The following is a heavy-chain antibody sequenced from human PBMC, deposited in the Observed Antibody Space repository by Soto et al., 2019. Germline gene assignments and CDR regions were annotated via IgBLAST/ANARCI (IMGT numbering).Heavy chain of an antibody. Sequence: SVKVSCKTSGGTFSSYAISWVRQAPGQGLEWMGGIIPIFGTANYAQKFQGRVTITEDESTSTAYMELSSLRSEDTAVYYCASTALGSYYCYGLDVWGQGTTVNVSS. CDR1: GGTFSSYA. CDR2: IIPIFGTA. V-gene: IGHV1-69*13. D-gene: IGHD5-18*01. J-gene: IGHJ6*02. CDR3: ASTALGSYYCYGLDV.